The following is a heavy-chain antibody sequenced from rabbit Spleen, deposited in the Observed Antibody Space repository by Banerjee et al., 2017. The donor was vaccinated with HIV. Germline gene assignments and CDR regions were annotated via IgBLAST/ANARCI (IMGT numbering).Heavy chain of an antibody. D-gene: IGHD4-1*01. CDR1: GFSFSSGDY. Sequence: LEESGGGLVQPEGSLTLTCKASGFSFSSGDYICWVRQAPGKGLEWIGYIDPLFINTYYASWVNGRFTISRDDAQNTLYLRLNSLTAADTATYFCARTRSAWDPFNLWGPGTLVTVS. CDR2: IDPLFINT. CDR3: ARTRSAWDPFNL. V-gene: IGHV1S43*01. J-gene: IGHJ4*01.